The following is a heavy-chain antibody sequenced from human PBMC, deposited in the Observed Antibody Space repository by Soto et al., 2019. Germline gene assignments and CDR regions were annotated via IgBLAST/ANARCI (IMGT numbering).Heavy chain of an antibody. V-gene: IGHV3-11*01. CDR1: GFTFSDYY. Sequence: QVQLVESGGGLVKPGGSLRLSCAASGFTFSDYYMSWIRQAPGKGLEWVSYISSSGSTIYYADSVKGRFTISRDNAKNSLNRQMNSLRAEDTAVYFCARDPAGVSGPTCFGMGLLGRGTTVTVSS. CDR3: ARDPAGVSGPTCFGMGL. J-gene: IGHJ6*04. D-gene: IGHD6-19*01. CDR2: ISSSGSTI.